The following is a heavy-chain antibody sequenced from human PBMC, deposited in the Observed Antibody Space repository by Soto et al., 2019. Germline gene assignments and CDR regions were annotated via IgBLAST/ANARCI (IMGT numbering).Heavy chain of an antibody. V-gene: IGHV1-8*02. D-gene: IGHD6-13*01. CDR2: INPNSGTT. Sequence: ASVKVSCKASGGTFSSYAISWVRQAPGQGLEWMGWINPNSGTTNYAQKFQGRVTMTRNTSISTAYMELSSLRSEDTAVYYCARGGKAYSSSWPWGQGTLVTVSS. J-gene: IGHJ5*02. CDR1: GGTFSSYA. CDR3: ARGGKAYSSSWP.